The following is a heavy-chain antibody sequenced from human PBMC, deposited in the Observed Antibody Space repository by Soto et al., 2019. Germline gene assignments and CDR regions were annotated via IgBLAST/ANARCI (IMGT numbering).Heavy chain of an antibody. CDR1: GFTFSSYG. CDR3: ARQRGRVAAAGPNYFDY. D-gene: IGHD6-13*01. V-gene: IGHV3-33*01. Sequence: GGSLRLSCAASGFTFSSYGMHWVRQAPGKGLEWVAVIWYDGSNKYYADSVKGRFTISRDNSKNTLYLQMNSLRAEDTAVYYCARQRGRVAAAGPNYFDYWGQGTLVTVSS. CDR2: IWYDGSNK. J-gene: IGHJ4*02.